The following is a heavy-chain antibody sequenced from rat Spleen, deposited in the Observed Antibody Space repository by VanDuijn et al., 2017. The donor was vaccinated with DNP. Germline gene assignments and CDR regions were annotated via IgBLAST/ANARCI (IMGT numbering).Heavy chain of an antibody. J-gene: IGHJ2*01. D-gene: IGHD1-4*01. Sequence: QVQLKESGPGLVQPSQTLSLTCTVSGFSLTSNSVSWVRQPPGKGLEWMGTMWSGGTTDYNPTLKSRLSISRDTSESQVFLKMNSLQTEDTAIYFCTRTGSYKLGYYFDYWGQGVMVTASS. CDR1: GFSLTSNS. CDR2: MWSGGTT. V-gene: IGHV2-1*01. CDR3: TRTGSYKLGYYFDY.